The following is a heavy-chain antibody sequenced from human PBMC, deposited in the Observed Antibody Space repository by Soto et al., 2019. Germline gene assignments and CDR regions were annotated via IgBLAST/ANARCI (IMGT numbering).Heavy chain of an antibody. CDR1: GYTFTSYG. CDR3: ARAYSSSWYGEAGWFDP. Sequence: QVQLVQSGAEVKKPGASVKVSCKASGYTFTSYGISWVRQAPGQGLEWMGWISAYNGNTNYAQKLQGRVTMTTDTSTSTALMELRSLRSDDTAVYYCARAYSSSWYGEAGWFDPWGQGTLVTVSS. J-gene: IGHJ5*02. CDR2: ISAYNGNT. V-gene: IGHV1-18*01. D-gene: IGHD6-13*01.